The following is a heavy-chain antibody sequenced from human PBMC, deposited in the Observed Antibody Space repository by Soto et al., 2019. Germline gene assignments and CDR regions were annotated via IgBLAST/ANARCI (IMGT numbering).Heavy chain of an antibody. V-gene: IGHV3-73*01. D-gene: IGHD3-9*01. J-gene: IGHJ3*02. CDR2: IRSKANSYAT. Sequence: PGGSLRLSCAASGFTFSGSAMHWVRQASGKGLEWVGRIRSKANSYATAYAASVKGRFTISRDDSKNTAYLQMNSLKTEDTAVYYWTRHIFDWLKDDAFDIWCQGTMVTVSS. CDR1: GFTFSGSA. CDR3: TRHIFDWLKDDAFDI.